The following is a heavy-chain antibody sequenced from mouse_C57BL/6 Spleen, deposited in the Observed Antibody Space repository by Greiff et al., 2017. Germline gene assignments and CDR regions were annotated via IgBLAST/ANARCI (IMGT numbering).Heavy chain of an antibody. CDR2: IYPRSGNT. D-gene: IGHD1-1*01. CDR3: ARSSTTVVATTGYFDY. J-gene: IGHJ2*01. CDR1: GYTFTSYG. Sequence: VQLQESGAELARPGASVKLSCKASGYTFTSYGISWVKQRTGQGLEWIGEIYPRSGNTYYNEKFKGKATLTADKSSSTAYMELRSLTSEDSAVYFCARSSTTVVATTGYFDYWGQGTTLTVSS. V-gene: IGHV1-81*01.